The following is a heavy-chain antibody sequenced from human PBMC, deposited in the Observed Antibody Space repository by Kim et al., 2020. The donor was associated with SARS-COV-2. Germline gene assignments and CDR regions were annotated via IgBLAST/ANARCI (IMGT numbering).Heavy chain of an antibody. CDR1: DYTFTSYG. D-gene: IGHD6-13*01. J-gene: IGHJ5*02. V-gene: IGHV1-18*01. CDR2: ISAYNGNT. Sequence: ASVKVSCKASDYTFTSYGINWVRQAPGQGLEWMGWISAYNGNTNYAQKLQGRVTMTTDTSTRTAYMELRSLRSDDTAVYYCARDSRQQLVHGLWFDPWGQGTLVTVSS. CDR3: ARDSRQQLVHGLWFDP.